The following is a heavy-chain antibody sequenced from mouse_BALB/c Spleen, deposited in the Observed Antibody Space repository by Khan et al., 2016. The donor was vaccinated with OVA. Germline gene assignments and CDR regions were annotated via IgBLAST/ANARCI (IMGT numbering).Heavy chain of an antibody. V-gene: IGHV14-3*02. D-gene: IGHD2-1*01. Sequence: EVQLQQSGAELVKPGASVKLSCTASGFNIKDTYIHWMKQRPEQGPEWIGRIDPANGDTEYDPKFQGKAPITADTSSNTAYLHLSILTSEDTAVDYCATLYGNPFVYWGQGTLVTVSA. J-gene: IGHJ3*01. CDR3: ATLYGNPFVY. CDR2: IDPANGDT. CDR1: GFNIKDTY.